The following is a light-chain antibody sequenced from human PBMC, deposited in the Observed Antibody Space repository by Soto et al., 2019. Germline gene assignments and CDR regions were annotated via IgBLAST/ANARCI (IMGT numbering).Light chain of an antibody. V-gene: IGKV3-11*01. CDR2: DAS. J-gene: IGKJ2*01. Sequence: EIVLTQSPATLSLSPGERATLSCRASQTISSYLLWYQQKPGQAPRLLIYDASNRATGIPARFSGSGSETDFTLTISSLEPEDFAVYYCQHYGASPYTFGQGPELEIK. CDR1: QTISSY. CDR3: QHYGASPYT.